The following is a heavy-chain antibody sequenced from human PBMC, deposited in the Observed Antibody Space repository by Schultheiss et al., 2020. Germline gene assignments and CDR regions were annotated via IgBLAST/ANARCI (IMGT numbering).Heavy chain of an antibody. J-gene: IGHJ6*02. V-gene: IGHV3-48*01. CDR1: GFTFSSYS. Sequence: GGSLRLSCAASGFTFSSYSMNWVRQAPGKGLEWVSYITSSSSTIYYADSVKGRFTISRDNSKNTLYLQMNSLRAEDTAVYYCARAASYYYGSGSYYLHSFYYYYYGMDVWGQGTTVTVSS. D-gene: IGHD3-10*01. CDR3: ARAASYYYGSGSYYLHSFYYYYYGMDV. CDR2: ITSSSSTI.